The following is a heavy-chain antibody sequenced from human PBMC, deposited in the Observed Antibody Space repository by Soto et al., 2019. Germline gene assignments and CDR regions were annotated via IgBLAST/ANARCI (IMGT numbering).Heavy chain of an antibody. CDR3: ARDSGGSGYEFDY. Sequence: GGSLRLSCAASGFPFSAYGMHWVRQAPGKGLQWVAVIWFDGGNEYYADSVGGRFTISRDNSKNTLYLQMNSLTDEDTAVYYCARDSGGSGYEFDYWGQGTLVTVSS. CDR1: GFPFSAYG. CDR2: IWFDGGNE. V-gene: IGHV3-33*01. J-gene: IGHJ4*02. D-gene: IGHD3-22*01.